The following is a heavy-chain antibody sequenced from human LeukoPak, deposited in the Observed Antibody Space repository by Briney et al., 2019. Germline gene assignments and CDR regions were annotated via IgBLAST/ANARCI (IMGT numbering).Heavy chain of an antibody. J-gene: IGHJ4*02. CDR1: GFTFSSYS. CDR3: ARSNYYDSSGYYPTLYGYFDY. D-gene: IGHD3-22*01. Sequence: GGSLRLSCAASGFTFSSYSMNWVRQAPGKGLEWVSSISSSSSYIYYADSVKGRFTVSRDNAKNSLYLQMNSLRAEDTAVYYCARSNYYDSSGYYPTLYGYFDYWGQGTLVTVSS. V-gene: IGHV3-21*01. CDR2: ISSSSSYI.